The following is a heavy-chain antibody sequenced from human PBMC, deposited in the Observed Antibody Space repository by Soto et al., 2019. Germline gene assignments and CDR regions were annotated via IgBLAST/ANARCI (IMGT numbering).Heavy chain of an antibody. J-gene: IGHJ4*02. Sequence: SETLSLTCAVYGGSFSGYYWSWIRQPPGKGLEWIGEINHSGSTNYNPSLKSRVTISVDTSKNQFSLKLSSVTAADTAVYYCARLLGYCSSTSCRPFDYWGQGTLVTVSS. CDR3: ARLLGYCSSTSCRPFDY. D-gene: IGHD2-2*01. CDR1: GGSFSGYY. V-gene: IGHV4-34*01. CDR2: INHSGST.